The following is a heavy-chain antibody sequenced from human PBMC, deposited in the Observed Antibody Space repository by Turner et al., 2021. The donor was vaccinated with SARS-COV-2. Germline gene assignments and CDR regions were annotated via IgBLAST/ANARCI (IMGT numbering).Heavy chain of an antibody. V-gene: IGHV3-21*05. CDR1: GFPFSSYS. CDR2: ISSSGSTI. J-gene: IGHJ2*01. CDR3: ARDQYYDSSGYYFFRASYFDL. D-gene: IGHD3-22*01. Sequence: EVQLVESGGGLVKPGGSLRLSCAASGFPFSSYSMNWVRQAPGKGLEWVSYISSSGSTIYYADSVKGRFTISRDNAKNSLYLQMNSLRAEDTAVYYCARDQYYDSSGYYFFRASYFDLWGRGTLVTVSS.